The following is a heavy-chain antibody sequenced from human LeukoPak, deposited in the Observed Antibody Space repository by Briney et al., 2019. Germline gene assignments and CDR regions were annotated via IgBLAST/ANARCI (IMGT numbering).Heavy chain of an antibody. V-gene: IGHV3-21*04. CDR3: AKGGVAFIAAAI. CDR2: ISSSSSYI. Sequence: GGSLRLSCAASGFTFSSYSMNWVRQAPGKGLEWVSSISSSSSYIYYADSVKGRFTISRDNAKNTLYLQMNSLRAEDTAVYYCAKGGVAFIAAAIWGQGTLVTVSS. D-gene: IGHD6-13*01. J-gene: IGHJ4*02. CDR1: GFTFSSYS.